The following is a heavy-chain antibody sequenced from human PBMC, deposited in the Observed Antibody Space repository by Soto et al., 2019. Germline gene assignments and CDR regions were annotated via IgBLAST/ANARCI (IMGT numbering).Heavy chain of an antibody. J-gene: IGHJ3*02. D-gene: IGHD6-19*01. V-gene: IGHV3-23*01. CDR1: GFTFSSYA. CDR3: AKGYKVAGSGGGVDAFDI. Sequence: EVQLLESGGGLVQPGGSLRLSCAASGFTFSSYAMSWVRQAPGEGLECISTIGSTGGSTYYADSVKGRFTISRDNSKKTLFVQMTSLRAEDTAVYYCAKGYKVAGSGGGVDAFDIWGQGTMVTVSS. CDR2: IGSTGGST.